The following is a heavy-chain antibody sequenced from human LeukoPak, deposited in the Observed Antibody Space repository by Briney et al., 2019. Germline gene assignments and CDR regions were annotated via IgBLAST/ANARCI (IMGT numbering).Heavy chain of an antibody. CDR3: ARGLGYFDWLPYFDY. J-gene: IGHJ4*02. CDR1: GGTFSSYA. Sequence: SVKVSCKASGGTFSSYAISWVRQAPGQGLEWMGGIIPIFGTANYAQKFQGRVTITADESTSTAYMELSSLRSEDTAVYYCARGLGYFDWLPYFDYWGQGILVTVSS. D-gene: IGHD3-9*01. V-gene: IGHV1-69*01. CDR2: IIPIFGTA.